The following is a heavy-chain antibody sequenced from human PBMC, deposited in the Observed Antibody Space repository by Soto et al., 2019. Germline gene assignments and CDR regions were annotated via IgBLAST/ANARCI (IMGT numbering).Heavy chain of an antibody. CDR3: ARVTEPTIFGVGQYYFEY. V-gene: IGHV4-34*01. CDR1: VGSFSGYY. Sequence: PSETLSLTCAVYVGSFSGYYWRLIRQPPGKGLEWIGEINHSGSTNYNPSLKSRVTISVHTSKNQFSLKLSSVTAADTAVYYCARVTEPTIFGVGQYYFEYWGQGTLVTVSS. D-gene: IGHD3-3*01. CDR2: INHSGST. J-gene: IGHJ4*02.